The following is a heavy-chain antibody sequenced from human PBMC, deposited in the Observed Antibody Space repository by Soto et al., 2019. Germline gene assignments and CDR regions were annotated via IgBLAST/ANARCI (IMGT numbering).Heavy chain of an antibody. CDR2: ISLDGNRE. D-gene: IGHD6-19*01. V-gene: IGHV3-30*18. CDR3: VKDGYSSGWYPTPYSHF. CDR1: GFTFSSYG. J-gene: IGHJ4*02. Sequence: QVQLVESGGGVVQPGRSLRLSCAASGFTFSSYGMHWVRQAPGKGLEWVALISLDGNRENYAASVKGRFIISRDNSKDTLYLQMNSLRAEDTAVYFCVKDGYSSGWYPTPYSHFWGQGSLVAVSS.